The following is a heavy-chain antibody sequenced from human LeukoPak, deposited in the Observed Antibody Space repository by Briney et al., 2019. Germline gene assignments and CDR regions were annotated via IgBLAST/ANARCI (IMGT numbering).Heavy chain of an antibody. CDR3: ASGYSSGWYPPNYYYYGMDV. J-gene: IGHJ6*02. D-gene: IGHD6-19*01. Sequence: SVKVSCKASGYTFTSYGISWVRQAPGQGLEWMGGIIPIFGTANYAQKFQGRVTITADESTSTAYMELSSLRSEDTAVYYCASGYSSGWYPPNYYYYGMDVWGQGTTVTVSS. CDR2: IIPIFGTA. V-gene: IGHV1-69*13. CDR1: GYTFTSYG.